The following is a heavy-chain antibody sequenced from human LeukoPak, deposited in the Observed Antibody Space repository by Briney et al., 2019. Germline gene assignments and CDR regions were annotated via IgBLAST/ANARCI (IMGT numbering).Heavy chain of an antibody. CDR2: FDPEDGET. CDR3: ARVIAARGPVDRYYYYYYYMDV. CDR1: GYTLTELS. V-gene: IGHV1-24*01. D-gene: IGHD6-6*01. Sequence: ASVKVSCKVSGYTLTELSMHWVRQAPGKGLEWMGGFDPEDGETIYAQKFQGRVTMTEDTSTDTAYMELSSLRSEDTAVYYCARVIAARGPVDRYYYYYYYMDVWGKGTTVTVSS. J-gene: IGHJ6*03.